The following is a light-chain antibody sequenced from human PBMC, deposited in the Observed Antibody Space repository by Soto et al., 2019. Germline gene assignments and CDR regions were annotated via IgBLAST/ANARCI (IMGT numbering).Light chain of an antibody. Sequence: QSALTQPASVSGSPGQSITISCTGTSSDIGNYNLVSWYQQHPGKAPKIMIYEVSKRPSGVSNRFSGSKSGNTASLTISGLRAEDEADYYCCSYARTVIFGGGTKLTVL. J-gene: IGLJ2*01. CDR3: CSYARTVI. V-gene: IGLV2-23*02. CDR2: EVS. CDR1: SSDIGNYNL.